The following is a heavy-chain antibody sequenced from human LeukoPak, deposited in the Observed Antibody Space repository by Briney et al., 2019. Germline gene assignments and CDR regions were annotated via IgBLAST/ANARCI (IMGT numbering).Heavy chain of an antibody. CDR2: INHSGST. CDR1: GFTFSSYA. J-gene: IGHJ4*02. D-gene: IGHD1-1*01. CDR3: ARGRWKNY. Sequence: GSLRLSCAASGFTFSSYAMSWIRQPPGKGLEWIGEINHSGSTNYNPSLKSRVTISVDTSKNQFSLKLSSVTAADTAVYYCARGRWKNYWGQGTLVTVSS. V-gene: IGHV4-34*01.